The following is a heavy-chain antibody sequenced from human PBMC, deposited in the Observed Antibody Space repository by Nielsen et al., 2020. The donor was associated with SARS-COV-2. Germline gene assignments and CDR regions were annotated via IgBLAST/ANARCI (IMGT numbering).Heavy chain of an antibody. CDR2: IWYDGSNK. Sequence: GESLKISCAASGFTFSSYGMHWVRQAPGKGLEWVAVIWYDGSNKYYADSVKGRFTISRDNSKNTLYLQMNSLRAEDTAVYYCANLYGSGSYLKYFQHWGQGTLVTVSS. J-gene: IGHJ1*01. V-gene: IGHV3-33*06. D-gene: IGHD3-10*01. CDR3: ANLYGSGSYLKYFQH. CDR1: GFTFSSYG.